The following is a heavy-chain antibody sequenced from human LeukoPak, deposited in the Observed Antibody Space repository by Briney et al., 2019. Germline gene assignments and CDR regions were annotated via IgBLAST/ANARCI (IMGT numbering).Heavy chain of an antibody. V-gene: IGHV4-59*01. CDR3: ARGYSSSWFYFDY. D-gene: IGHD6-13*01. J-gene: IGHJ4*02. Sequence: SETLSLTCTVSGGSISTYYWSWIRQPPGKGLEWIGYIYYSGSTNYNPSLKSRVTISVDTSKSQFSLKLSSVTAADPAVYYCARGYSSSWFYFDYWGQGTLVTVSS. CDR2: IYYSGST. CDR1: GGSISTYY.